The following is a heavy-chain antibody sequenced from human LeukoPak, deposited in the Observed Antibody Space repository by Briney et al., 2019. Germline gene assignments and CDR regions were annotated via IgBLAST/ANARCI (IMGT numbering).Heavy chain of an antibody. CDR1: GFTFSSYS. D-gene: IGHD5-18*01. J-gene: IGHJ4*02. V-gene: IGHV3-21*01. Sequence: GGSLRLSCAASGFTFSSYSMNWVRQAPGKGLEWVSSSSSSSSYIYYADSVKGRFTISRDNAKKSLYLQMNSLRAEDTAVYYCARHLSGITGYTYGRGIDYWGQGTLLTVSS. CDR3: ARHLSGITGYTYGRGIDY. CDR2: SSSSSSYI.